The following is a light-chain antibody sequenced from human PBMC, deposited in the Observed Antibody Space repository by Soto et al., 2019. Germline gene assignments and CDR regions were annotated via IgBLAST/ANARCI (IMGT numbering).Light chain of an antibody. V-gene: IGKV3-20*01. J-gene: IGKJ2*01. CDR1: QSVTSSF. CDR2: GAS. Sequence: EIVLTQSPGTLSLSPGERATLSCRASQSVTSSFLAWYQQKPGQAPRLLIHGASTRAAGIPDRFSGSGSGTDFTLNISRLEPEDSAVYYCQQYGSSPMYTFGQGTKLEIK. CDR3: QQYGSSPMYT.